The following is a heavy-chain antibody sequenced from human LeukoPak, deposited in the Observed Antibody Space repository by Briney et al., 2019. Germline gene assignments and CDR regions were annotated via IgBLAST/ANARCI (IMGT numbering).Heavy chain of an antibody. J-gene: IGHJ4*02. CDR2: ISWNSGSV. V-gene: IGHV3-9*01. D-gene: IGHD3-10*01. CDR3: AKDPYGSGSYSYFDY. Sequence: GGSLRLSCAASGFTFSSYWMHWVRQAPGKGLEWVSGISWNSGSVGYADSVKGRFTISRDNAKNSLYLQMNSLRAEDTALYYCAKDPYGSGSYSYFDYWGQGTLVTVSS. CDR1: GFTFSSYW.